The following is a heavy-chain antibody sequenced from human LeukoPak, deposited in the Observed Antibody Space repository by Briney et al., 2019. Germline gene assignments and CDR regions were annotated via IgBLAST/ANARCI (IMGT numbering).Heavy chain of an antibody. J-gene: IGHJ4*02. CDR3: ARDRGYTYGYDY. CDR2: IYTSGST. V-gene: IGHV4-4*07. D-gene: IGHD5-18*01. CDR1: GGSFSGYY. Sequence: SETLSLTCAVYGGSFSGYYWSWIRQPPGKGLEWIGRIYTSGSTNYNPSLKSRVTMSVDTSKNQFSLKLSSVTAADTAVYYCARDRGYTYGYDYWGQGTLVTVSS.